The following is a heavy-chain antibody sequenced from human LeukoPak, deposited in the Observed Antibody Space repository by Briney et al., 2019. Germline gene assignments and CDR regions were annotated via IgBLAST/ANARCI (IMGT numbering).Heavy chain of an antibody. V-gene: IGHV4-34*01. CDR2: VHYSGSA. CDR1: GGSFSGYY. Sequence: SETLSLTCAVYGGSFSGYYWTWLRQSPGRGREWIGQVHYSGSATYNPSLKSRVTISVDTSINQFSLKMNSVTAADTAVYYCARGQWFRAFWSRGTPVTVSS. D-gene: IGHD3-10*01. J-gene: IGHJ4*02. CDR3: ARGQWFRAF.